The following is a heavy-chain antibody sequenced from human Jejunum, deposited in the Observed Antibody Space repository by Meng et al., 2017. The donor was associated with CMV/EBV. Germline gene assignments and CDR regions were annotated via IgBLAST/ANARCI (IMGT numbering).Heavy chain of an antibody. CDR1: TFSDYW. CDR3: ARSRNALVPYYDIPSL. V-gene: IGHV3-7*01. J-gene: IGHJ6*02. CDR2: IKEDGSVK. D-gene: IGHD3-9*01. Sequence: TFSDYWMSWVRQAPGKGLEWVANIKEDGSVKYYADSLKGRFTISRDNAKSLLYLQLNSLRAGDTAVYFCARSRNALVPYYDIPSLWGQGTTVTVSS.